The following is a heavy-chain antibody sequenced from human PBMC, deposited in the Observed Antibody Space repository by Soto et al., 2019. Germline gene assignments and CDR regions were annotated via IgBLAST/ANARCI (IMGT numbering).Heavy chain of an antibody. CDR3: ARMAGPWYFDL. J-gene: IGHJ2*01. CDR2: INHSGSS. CDR1: GGSFSGFY. Sequence: SETLSLTCAVHGGSFSGFYWTWIRRPPGKGLEWIGEINHSGSSNYNPPLKSRVTMSLDTSRNQFSLSLNSVTAADTAVYYCARMAGPWYFDLWGRGTLVTVS. V-gene: IGHV4-34*01.